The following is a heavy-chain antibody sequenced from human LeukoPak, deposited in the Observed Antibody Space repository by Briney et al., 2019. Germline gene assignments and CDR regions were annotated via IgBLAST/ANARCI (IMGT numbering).Heavy chain of an antibody. Sequence: PGGSLRLSCAASGFTFSSYAMSWVRQAPGKGLEWVSGISGSGGATYYADSVKGRFTISRDNSKNNLYLQMNNLRAEDTAVYYCAKDRYSSSWYWEYWGQGTLVTVSS. CDR1: GFTFSSYA. D-gene: IGHD6-13*01. J-gene: IGHJ4*02. V-gene: IGHV3-23*01. CDR3: AKDRYSSSWYWEY. CDR2: ISGSGGAT.